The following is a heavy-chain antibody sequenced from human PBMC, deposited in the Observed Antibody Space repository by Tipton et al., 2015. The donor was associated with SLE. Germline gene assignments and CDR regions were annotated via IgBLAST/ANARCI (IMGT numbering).Heavy chain of an antibody. D-gene: IGHD6-13*01. CDR2: ISSSSSYI. J-gene: IGHJ4*02. Sequence: SLRLSCAASGFTFSSYAMNWVRQAPGKGLEWVSSISSSSSYIYYADSVKGRFTISRDNAKNSLYLQMNSLRAEDTAVYYCARDGEGRQQLADFDYWGQGTLVTVSS. CDR3: ARDGEGRQQLADFDY. CDR1: GFTFSSYA. V-gene: IGHV3-21*01.